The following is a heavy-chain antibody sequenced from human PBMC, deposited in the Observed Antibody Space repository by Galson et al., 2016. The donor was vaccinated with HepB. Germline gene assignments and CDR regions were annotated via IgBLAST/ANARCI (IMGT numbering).Heavy chain of an antibody. D-gene: IGHD6-19*01. CDR3: ARRTLWLEADY. CDR1: GGSFSDYS. CDR2: INHSGST. V-gene: IGHV4-34*01. J-gene: IGHJ4*02. Sequence: SETLSLTCAVHGGSFSDYSWSWIRQPPGQGLEWIGEINHSGSTNYNPSLTSRVTISVDTSKRQLSLNLKSLTAANTALYYCARRTLWLEADYWGQGTLVTASS.